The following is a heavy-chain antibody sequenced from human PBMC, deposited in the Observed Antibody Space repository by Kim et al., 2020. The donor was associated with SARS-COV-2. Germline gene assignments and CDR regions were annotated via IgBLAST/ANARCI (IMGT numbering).Heavy chain of an antibody. CDR3: ASRPRGIQYQNYWYFDL. CDR2: IYYSGST. CDR1: GGSISSSSYY. J-gene: IGHJ2*01. Sequence: SETLSLTCTVSGGSISSSSYYWGWIRQPPGKGLEWIGSIYYSGSTYYNPSLKSRVTISVDTSKNQFSLKLSSVTAADTAVYYCASRPRGIQYQNYWYFDLWGRGTLVTVSS. V-gene: IGHV4-39*01. D-gene: IGHD5-18*01.